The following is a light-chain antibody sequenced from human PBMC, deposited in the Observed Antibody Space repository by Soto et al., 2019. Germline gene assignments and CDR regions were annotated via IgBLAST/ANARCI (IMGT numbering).Light chain of an antibody. CDR2: GAS. Sequence: EILMTQSPATLSVSPGERATLSCRASQSVSSNYLGWYQQKVGQAPRLLIYGASSRATGIPDRFSGSGSGTDFTLTISRLEPEDFAVYYCQQYGSSPQTFGGGTKVDIK. J-gene: IGKJ4*01. CDR3: QQYGSSPQT. V-gene: IGKV3-20*01. CDR1: QSVSSNY.